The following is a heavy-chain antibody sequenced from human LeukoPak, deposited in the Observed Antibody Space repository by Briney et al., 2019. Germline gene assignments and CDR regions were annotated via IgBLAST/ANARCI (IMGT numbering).Heavy chain of an antibody. CDR3: ARVGGGGPRDY. V-gene: IGHV4-34*01. D-gene: IGHD2-15*01. Sequence: SETLSLTCAVYGGSFSGYYWSWIRQPPGKGLEWIGEINHSGSTNYNPSLKSRVTISVDTSKNQFSLKLSSVTAAGTAVYYCARVGGGGPRDYWGQGTLVTVSS. CDR2: INHSGST. J-gene: IGHJ4*02. CDR1: GGSFSGYY.